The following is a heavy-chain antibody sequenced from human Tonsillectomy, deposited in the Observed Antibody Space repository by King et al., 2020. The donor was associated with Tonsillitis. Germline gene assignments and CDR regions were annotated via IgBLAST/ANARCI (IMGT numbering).Heavy chain of an antibody. V-gene: IGHV4-38-2*02. D-gene: IGHD6-19*01. CDR1: DYSITSGYY. CDR3: AGDCSGLYGYYFDY. CDR2: IYQSGST. J-gene: IGHJ4*02. Sequence: HVQLQESGPGLVKPSETLSLTCAVSDYSITSGYYWGWIRQPPGKGLEWIGSIYQSGSTYYNTSLKSRVTISVDTSKNQFSLKVNSVTAADTAVYYCAGDCSGLYGYYFDYWGQGTLVTVSS.